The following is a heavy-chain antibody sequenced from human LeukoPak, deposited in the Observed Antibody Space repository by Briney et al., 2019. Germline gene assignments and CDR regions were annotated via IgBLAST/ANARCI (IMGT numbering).Heavy chain of an antibody. J-gene: IGHJ4*02. Sequence: PSETLSLTCTVSGGSISSSSYYWGWIRQPPGKGLEWIGSIYYSGSTYYNPSLKSRVTISVDTSKNQFSLKLSSVTAADTAVYYCATSPPRGFNYWGQGTLVTASS. CDR1: GGSISSSSYY. CDR3: ATSPPRGFNY. CDR2: IYYSGST. V-gene: IGHV4-39*01.